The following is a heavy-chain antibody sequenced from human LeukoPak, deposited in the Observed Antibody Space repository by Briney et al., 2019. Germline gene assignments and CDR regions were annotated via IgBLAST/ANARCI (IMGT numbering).Heavy chain of an antibody. D-gene: IGHD3-9*01. CDR3: ARVTLTGYYAFDY. Sequence: GGSLRLSCAASGFTFSSYGMHWVRQAPGKGLEWVAFIRYDGSNKYYADSVKGRFTISRDNAKNSLYLQMNSLRAEDTAVYYCARVTLTGYYAFDYWGQGTLVTVSS. CDR1: GFTFSSYG. J-gene: IGHJ4*02. CDR2: IRYDGSNK. V-gene: IGHV3-30*02.